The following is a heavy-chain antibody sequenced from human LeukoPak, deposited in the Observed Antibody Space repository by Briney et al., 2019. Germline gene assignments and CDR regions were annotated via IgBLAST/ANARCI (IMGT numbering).Heavy chain of an antibody. V-gene: IGHV1-69*13. D-gene: IGHD2-15*01. CDR3: AGEGLYQTFDY. Sequence: ASVKVSCKASGGTFSSYAISWVRQAPGQGLEWMGGIIPIFGTANYAQKFQGRVTITADESTSTAYMELSSLRSEDTAVYYCAGEGLYQTFDYWGQGTLVTVSS. CDR1: GGTFSSYA. J-gene: IGHJ4*02. CDR2: IIPIFGTA.